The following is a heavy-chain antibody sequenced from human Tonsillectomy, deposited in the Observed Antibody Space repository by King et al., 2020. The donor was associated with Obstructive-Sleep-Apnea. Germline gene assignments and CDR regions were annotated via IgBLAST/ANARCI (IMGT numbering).Heavy chain of an antibody. J-gene: IGHJ5*02. CDR3: TRVDRSGYRAPRAYNWFDP. CDR2: IRSKAYGGTT. Sequence: VQLVESGGGLVQPGRSLRLSCTASGFTFGDYAMSWFRRAPGKGLEWVGFIRSKAYGGTTEYAASVKGRFTISRDDSKSIAYLQMNSLKTEDTAVYYCTRVDRSGYRAPRAYNWFDPWGQGTLVTVSS. V-gene: IGHV3-49*03. CDR1: GFTFGDYA. D-gene: IGHD3-3*01.